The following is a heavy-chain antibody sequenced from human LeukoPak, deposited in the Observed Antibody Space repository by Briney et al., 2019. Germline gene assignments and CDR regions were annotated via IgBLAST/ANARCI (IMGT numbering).Heavy chain of an antibody. J-gene: IGHJ4*02. CDR1: GFTFSSYW. Sequence: PGGSLRLSCAASGFTFSSYWMHWVRQAPGKGLEWVSLISGDGGSTYYADSVKGRFTISRDNSKNSLYLQMNSLRTEDTALYYCAKAVRDYYGSGSYSGYFDYWGQGTLVTVSS. CDR2: ISGDGGST. V-gene: IGHV3-43*02. D-gene: IGHD3-10*01. CDR3: AKAVRDYYGSGSYSGYFDY.